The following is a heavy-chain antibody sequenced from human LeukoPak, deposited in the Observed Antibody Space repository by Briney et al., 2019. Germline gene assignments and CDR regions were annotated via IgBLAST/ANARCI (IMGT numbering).Heavy chain of an antibody. J-gene: IGHJ4*02. CDR2: TSAYNGNT. CDR3: ARDSTGDSSGLDDY. CDR1: GYTFTSYG. Sequence: GASVKVSCKASGYTFTSYGISWVRQAPGQGLEWMGWTSAYNGNTNYAQKLQGRVTMTTDTSTSTAYMELRSLRSDDTAVYYCARDSTGDSSGLDDYWGQGTLVTVSS. D-gene: IGHD3-22*01. V-gene: IGHV1-18*01.